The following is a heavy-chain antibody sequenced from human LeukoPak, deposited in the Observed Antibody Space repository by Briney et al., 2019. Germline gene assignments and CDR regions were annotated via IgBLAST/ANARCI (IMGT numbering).Heavy chain of an antibody. CDR2: INPNSGGT. CDR3: ARDQVYNSAQGVVDY. V-gene: IGHV1-2*02. Sequence: ASVKVSCKTSGYTFTAYYMHWVRQAPGQGLEWMGWINPNSGGTNYAQKFQGRVTMTRDTSISTAYMELSSLTSDDTAVYYCARDQVYNSAQGVVDYWGQGTLVTVSS. J-gene: IGHJ4*02. D-gene: IGHD6-19*01. CDR1: GYTFTAYY.